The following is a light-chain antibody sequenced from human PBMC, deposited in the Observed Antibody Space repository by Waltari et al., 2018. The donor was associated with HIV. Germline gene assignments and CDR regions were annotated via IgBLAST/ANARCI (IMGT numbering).Light chain of an antibody. V-gene: IGLV2-14*03. J-gene: IGLJ3*02. Sequence: QSALTQPASVAGSLGPSITISCTGTSSDVGGYNYVPWYQQHNSGIAPRLIIFEVSSRPSGVSNRFSGSKSGVTASLTISGLQADDEADYYCSSYTSGSTRVFGGGTKLTVL. CDR1: SSDVGGYNY. CDR3: SSYTSGSTRV. CDR2: EVS.